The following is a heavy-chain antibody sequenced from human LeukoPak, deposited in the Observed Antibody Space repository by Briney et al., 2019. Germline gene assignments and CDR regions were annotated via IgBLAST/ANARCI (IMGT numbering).Heavy chain of an antibody. D-gene: IGHD2-21*02. CDR1: GFTFSSYS. CDR2: ISSSSSTT. J-gene: IGHJ4*02. Sequence: GGSLRLSCAASGFTFSSYSMNRVRQAPGKGLEWVSYISSSSSTTYYADSVKGRFTISRDNAKNSLYLHMNSLRAEDTAVYYCARDRFKAYGDTELGYWGQGILVTVSS. V-gene: IGHV3-48*04. CDR3: ARDRFKAYGDTELGY.